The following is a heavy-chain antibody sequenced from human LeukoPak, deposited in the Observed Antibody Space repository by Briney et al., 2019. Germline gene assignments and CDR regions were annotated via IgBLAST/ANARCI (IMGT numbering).Heavy chain of an antibody. CDR1: GGSFSGYY. CDR2: INHSGST. Sequence: SETLSLTCAVYGGSFSGYYWSWIRQPPGKGREWIGEINHSGSTNYNPSLKSRVTISVDTSKNQFSLKLSSVTAADTAVYYCARGLGYSGYEYDYWGQGTLVTVSS. J-gene: IGHJ4*02. D-gene: IGHD5-12*01. V-gene: IGHV4-34*01. CDR3: ARGLGYSGYEYDY.